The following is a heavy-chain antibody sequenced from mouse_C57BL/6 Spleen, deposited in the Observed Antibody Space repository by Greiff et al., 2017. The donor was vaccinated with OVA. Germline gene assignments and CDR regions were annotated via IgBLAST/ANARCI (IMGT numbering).Heavy chain of an antibody. D-gene: IGHD2-1*01. J-gene: IGHJ4*01. Sequence: VKLQQPGAELVMPGASVKLSCKASGYTFTSYWMHWVKQRPGQGLEWIGEIDPSDSYTNYNQKFKGKSTLTVDKSSSTAYMQLSSLTSEDSAVYYCARGGVYCRKAMDYWGQGTSVTVSS. CDR1: GYTFTSYW. V-gene: IGHV1-69*01. CDR3: ARGGVYCRKAMDY. CDR2: IDPSDSYT.